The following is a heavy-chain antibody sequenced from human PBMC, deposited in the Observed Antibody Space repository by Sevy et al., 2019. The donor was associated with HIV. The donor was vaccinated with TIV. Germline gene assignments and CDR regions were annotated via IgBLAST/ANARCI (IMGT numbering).Heavy chain of an antibody. CDR3: AKDRITAARFQH. D-gene: IGHD6-13*01. CDR1: GFIFTAYG. Sequence: GGSLRLSCAASGFIFTAYGMSWVRQAPGQGLEGVSAISVRGGSTYYADSVKGRFTISRDNFRNTLYLQMNSLRAEDTAVYYCAKDRITAARFQHWGQGTLVTVSS. V-gene: IGHV3-23*01. J-gene: IGHJ1*01. CDR2: ISVRGGST.